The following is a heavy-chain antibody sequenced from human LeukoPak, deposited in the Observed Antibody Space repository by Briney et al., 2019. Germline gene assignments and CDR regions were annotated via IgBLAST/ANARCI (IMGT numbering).Heavy chain of an antibody. CDR3: ARGAMVRGVIILPRFDY. Sequence: SETLSLTCAVYGGSFSGYYWSWIRQPPGKGLEWIGEINHSGSTKYNPSLKSRVTISGDTSKNQFSLKLRSVTAADTAVYYCARGAMVRGVIILPRFDYWGQGTLVTVSS. J-gene: IGHJ4*02. CDR2: INHSGST. D-gene: IGHD3-10*01. CDR1: GGSFSGYY. V-gene: IGHV4-34*01.